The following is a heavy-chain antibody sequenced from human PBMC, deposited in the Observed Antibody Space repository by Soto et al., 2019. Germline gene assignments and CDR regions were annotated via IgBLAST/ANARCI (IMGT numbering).Heavy chain of an antibody. J-gene: IGHJ6*02. CDR2: IYYSGST. V-gene: IGHV4-31*03. CDR1: GGSISSGGYY. CDR3: ARGVAASGIYYYGMDV. D-gene: IGHD6-13*01. Sequence: QVQLQESGPGLVKPSQTLSLTCTVSGGSISSGGYYWNWIRQHPGKGLEWIGYIYYSGSTYYNPSLRSRLTISVDTSKNQFSLRLSSVPAADTAVYYCARGVAASGIYYYGMDVWGQGTTVTVSS.